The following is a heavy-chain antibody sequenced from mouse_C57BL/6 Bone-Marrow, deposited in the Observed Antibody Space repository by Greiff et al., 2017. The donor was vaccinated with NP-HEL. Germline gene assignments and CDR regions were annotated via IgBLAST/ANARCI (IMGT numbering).Heavy chain of an antibody. J-gene: IGHJ2*01. CDR2: IYPGSGST. Sequence: VKLQESGAELVKPGASVKMSCKASGYTFTSYWITWVKQRPGQGLEWIGDIYPGSGSTNYNEKFKSKATLTVDTSSSTAYMQLSSLTSEDSAVYYCARSSLVDYWGQGTTLTVSS. CDR1: GYTFTSYW. V-gene: IGHV1-55*01. CDR3: ARSSLVDY. D-gene: IGHD1-1*01.